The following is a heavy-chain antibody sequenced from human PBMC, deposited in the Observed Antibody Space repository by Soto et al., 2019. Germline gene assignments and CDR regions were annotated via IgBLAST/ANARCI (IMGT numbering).Heavy chain of an antibody. CDR1: GDTFKNCV. J-gene: IGHJ6*02. CDR2: IIPLFGTT. V-gene: IGHV1-69*01. CDR3: AAELGFGKLSVV. Sequence: QVQVVQSGVEVRRPGSSVKVSCKASGDTFKNCVISWVRQAPGQGLEWMGLIIPLFGTTDFAQRFQGRLTITTDESTTTAYMELSRLRSEETATYYCAAELGFGKLSVVWGQGTTVIVSS. D-gene: IGHD3-10*01.